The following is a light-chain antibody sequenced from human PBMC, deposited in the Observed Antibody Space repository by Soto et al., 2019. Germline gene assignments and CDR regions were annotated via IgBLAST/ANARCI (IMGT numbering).Light chain of an antibody. J-gene: IGKJ1*01. CDR1: QNISTSS. CDR2: GTS. V-gene: IGKV3-20*01. Sequence: EMVLTQSPGTLSLSPGKRATLSCRASQNISTSSLAWYQQKPGQAPRLLIYGTSSRDTGIPDRFRGSGSGKECALTMSRLEPEDFAVDYFLQYSSSSSTVGHRTKVE. CDR3: LQYSSSSST.